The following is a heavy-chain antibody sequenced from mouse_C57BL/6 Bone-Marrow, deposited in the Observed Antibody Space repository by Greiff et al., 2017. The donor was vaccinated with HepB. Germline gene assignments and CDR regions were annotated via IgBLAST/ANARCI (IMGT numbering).Heavy chain of an antibody. D-gene: IGHD2-2*01. CDR2: IYPGSGNT. CDR1: GYTFTDYY. V-gene: IGHV1-76*01. J-gene: IGHJ4*01. Sequence: QVQLKQSGAELVRPGASVKLSCKASGYTFTDYYINWVKQRPGQGLEWIARIYPGSGNTYYNEKFKGKATLTAEKSSSTAYMQLSSLTSEDSAVYFCARVVTTGGNYAMDYWGQGTSVTVSS. CDR3: ARVVTTGGNYAMDY.